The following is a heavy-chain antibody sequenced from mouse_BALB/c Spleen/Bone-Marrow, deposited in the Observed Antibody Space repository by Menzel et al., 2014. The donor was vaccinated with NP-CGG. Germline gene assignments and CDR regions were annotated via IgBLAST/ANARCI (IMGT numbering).Heavy chain of an antibody. Sequence: VQLQQSGAELVKPGASVKLSCKASGYIFISFDINWVRQRPEQGLEWIGWIFPGDGTTKYNEKFKGKATLTTDKSSNTAYMQLNRLTSEDSAVCFCAREVYFGRGYFDYWGQGTTLTVSS. D-gene: IGHD3-1*01. CDR2: IFPGDGTT. J-gene: IGHJ2*01. CDR3: AREVYFGRGYFDY. CDR1: GYIFISFD. V-gene: IGHV1-85*01.